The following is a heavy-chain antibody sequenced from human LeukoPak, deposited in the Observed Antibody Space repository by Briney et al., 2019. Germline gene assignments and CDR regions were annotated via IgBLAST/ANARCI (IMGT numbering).Heavy chain of an antibody. CDR1: GLTFRNYG. CDR3: ATDRNSGKYYDY. CDR2: IWYDGSNQ. D-gene: IGHD1-26*01. V-gene: IGHV3-33*01. Sequence: GGSLRLSCAASGLTFRNYGMHWLRQAPGKGLEWVADIWYDGSNQYYVDSVKFRFTVSRDNAKNTLYLQMNSLRAEDTAVYYCATDRNSGKYYDYWGQGTLVTVSS. J-gene: IGHJ4*02.